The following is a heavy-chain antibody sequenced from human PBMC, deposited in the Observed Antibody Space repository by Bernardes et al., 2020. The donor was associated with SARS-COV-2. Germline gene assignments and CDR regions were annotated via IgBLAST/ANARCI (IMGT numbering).Heavy chain of an antibody. J-gene: IGHJ4*02. CDR1: GGTFSSYA. D-gene: IGHD4-17*01. CDR2: ISSSSSTI. CDR3: ARDYGGNFGY. Sequence: SCKASGGTFSSYAISWVRQAPGKGLEWVSYISSSSSTIYYADSVKGRFTISRDNAKNSLYLQMNSLRDEDTAVYYCARDYGGNFGYWGQGTLVTVSS. V-gene: IGHV3-48*02.